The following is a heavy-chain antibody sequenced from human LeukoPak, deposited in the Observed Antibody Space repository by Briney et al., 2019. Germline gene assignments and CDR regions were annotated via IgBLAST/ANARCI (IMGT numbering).Heavy chain of an antibody. V-gene: IGHV3-21*01. J-gene: IGHJ6*03. D-gene: IGHD2-2*03. Sequence: PGGSLRLSCAASGFTFSSYSMNWVRQAPGKGLEWVSSISSSSSYIYYADSVKGRFTISRDNAKNSLYLQMNSLRAEDTAVYYCARLEWILYYYYMDVWGKGTTVTVSS. CDR1: GFTFSSYS. CDR3: ARLEWILYYYYMDV. CDR2: ISSSSSYI.